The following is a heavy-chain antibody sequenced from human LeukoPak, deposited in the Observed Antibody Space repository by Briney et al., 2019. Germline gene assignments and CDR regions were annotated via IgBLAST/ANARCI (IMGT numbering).Heavy chain of an antibody. CDR1: GFTFGSYG. D-gene: IGHD2-8*01. V-gene: IGHV3-30*02. J-gene: IGHJ4*02. CDR2: IRSDGSNK. CDR3: ARDLGGPAAIVLMVYALDY. Sequence: GGSLRLSCAASGFTFGSYGMHWVRQAPGKGLEWVTFIRSDGSNKYYADSVKGRFTISRDNSKNTLYLQMNSLRAEDTAVYYCARDLGGPAAIVLMVYALDYWGQGTLVTVSS.